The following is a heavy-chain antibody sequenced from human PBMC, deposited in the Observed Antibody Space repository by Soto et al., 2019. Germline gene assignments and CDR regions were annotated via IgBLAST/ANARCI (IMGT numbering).Heavy chain of an antibody. Sequence: GGSLRLSCAASGFTFSSYGMHWVRQAPGKGLEWVAVISYDGSNKYYADSVKGRFTISRDNSKNTLYLQMNSLRAEDTAVYYCAKDRWQQRLVPGYYYYGMDVWGQGTTVTVSS. V-gene: IGHV3-30*18. J-gene: IGHJ6*02. CDR1: GFTFSSYG. CDR3: AKDRWQQRLVPGYYYYGMDV. D-gene: IGHD6-13*01. CDR2: ISYDGSNK.